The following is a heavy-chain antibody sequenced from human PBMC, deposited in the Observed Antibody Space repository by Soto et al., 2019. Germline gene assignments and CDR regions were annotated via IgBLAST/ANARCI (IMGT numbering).Heavy chain of an antibody. V-gene: IGHV3-23*01. J-gene: IGHJ5*02. D-gene: IGHD3-9*01. Sequence: GGSLRLSCAASGFTFSNYALSWVRQAPGKGLEWVSAISGSGSSTYYAASVKGRVTISRDNSRNTLYLQMNNLGAEDTAVYYCATRGLVIIPASIISWFDPWGQGTLVTVSS. CDR3: ATRGLVIIPASIISWFDP. CDR2: ISGSGSST. CDR1: GFTFSNYA.